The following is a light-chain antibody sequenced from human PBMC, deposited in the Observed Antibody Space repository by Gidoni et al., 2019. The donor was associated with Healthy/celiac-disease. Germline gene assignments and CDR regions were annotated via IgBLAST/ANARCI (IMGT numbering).Light chain of an antibody. CDR3: QQSYSTFW. V-gene: IGKV1-39*01. J-gene: IGKJ1*01. CDR1: QSISSY. CDR2: AAS. Sequence: DIQMTQSPSSLSASVGDRVTITCRASQSISSYLNWYQQKPGKAPKLLIYAASSLQSGVPSRFSGSGSGTDFTLTISSLQPEDFATYYCQQSYSTFWFGQGTKVEIK.